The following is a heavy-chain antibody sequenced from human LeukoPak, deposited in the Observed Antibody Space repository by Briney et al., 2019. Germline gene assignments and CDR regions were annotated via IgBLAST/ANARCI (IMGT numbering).Heavy chain of an antibody. CDR2: IFYSGNT. V-gene: IGHV4-30-4*08. CDR3: ATTARHCSDC. CDR1: GVSINSGDYY. Sequence: PSQTLSLTCTVSGVSINSGDYYWSWIRQPPGKRLEWIGYIFYSGNTYYNPSLKSRVIISIDTSKNQFSLRLSSVTAADTAVYYCATTARHCSDCWGQGTLVTVSS. J-gene: IGHJ4*02. D-gene: IGHD6-6*01.